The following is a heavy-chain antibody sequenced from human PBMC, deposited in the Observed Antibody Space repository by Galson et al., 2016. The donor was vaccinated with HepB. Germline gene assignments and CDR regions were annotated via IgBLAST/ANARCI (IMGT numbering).Heavy chain of an antibody. CDR3: ARGRFLEWRNTYYYYYGMDV. D-gene: IGHD3-3*01. J-gene: IGHJ6*02. V-gene: IGHV1-69*06. CDR2: IIPIFNTP. CDR1: GDTFTSFA. Sequence: SVKVSCKAPGDTFTSFAISWVRQAPGLGLEWMGGIIPIFNTPHSAQTFQDRVTITADISASTAHMEESSLRSEDTAIYFCARGRFLEWRNTYYYYYGMDVWGQGTTVTVSS.